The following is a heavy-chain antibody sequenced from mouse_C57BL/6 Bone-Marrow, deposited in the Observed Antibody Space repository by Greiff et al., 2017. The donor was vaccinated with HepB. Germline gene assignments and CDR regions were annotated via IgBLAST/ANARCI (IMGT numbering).Heavy chain of an antibody. V-gene: IGHV1-69*01. CDR2: IDPSDSYT. J-gene: IGHJ1*03. CDR3: ARSKGYWYFDV. Sequence: QVQLQHPGAELVMPGASVKLSCKASGYTFTSYWMHWVKQRPGQGLEWIGEIDPSDSYTNYNQKFKGKSTLAVDKSSSKAYMQLSSRTSEDSAVYYCARSKGYWYFDVWGTGTPVTVSS. CDR1: GYTFTSYW.